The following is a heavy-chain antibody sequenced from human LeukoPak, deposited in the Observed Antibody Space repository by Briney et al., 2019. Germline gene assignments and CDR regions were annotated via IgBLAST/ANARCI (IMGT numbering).Heavy chain of an antibody. CDR3: ARVCPYSSSWYGCLDY. V-gene: IGHV4-4*02. J-gene: IGHJ4*02. CDR1: GGSISSSNW. CDR2: IYHSGST. D-gene: IGHD6-13*01. Sequence: KSSGTLSLTCAVSGGSISSSNWWSWVRQPPGKGLEWIGEIYHSGSTNYNPSLKSRVTISVDKSKNQFSLKLSSVTAADTAVYYCARVCPYSSSWYGCLDYWGQGTLVTVSS.